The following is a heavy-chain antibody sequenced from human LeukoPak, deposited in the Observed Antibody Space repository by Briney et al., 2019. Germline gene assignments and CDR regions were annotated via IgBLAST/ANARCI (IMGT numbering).Heavy chain of an antibody. CDR1: GYIFTNYY. CDR2: INPSVGGT. J-gene: IGHJ5*02. D-gene: IGHD6-19*01. CDR3: TREFSSGWFPH. V-gene: IGHV1-46*01. Sequence: ASVKVSCKASGYIFTNYYMHWVRQAPGQGLEWMGLINPSVGGTSYAQKFQGRITMTRDTSTSTVYMELSSLTFEDAAVYYCTREFSSGWFPHWGQGTLVTVPS.